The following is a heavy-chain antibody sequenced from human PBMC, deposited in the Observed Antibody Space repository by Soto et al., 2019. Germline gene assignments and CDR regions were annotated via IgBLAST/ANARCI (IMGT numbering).Heavy chain of an antibody. Sequence: GGSLRLSCAAAGFMFSSYGMSWVRHAPGKGLQWVATIHPSGGSTHYAESVRGRFTISRDNSRDTLYLQMNSLRAEDTAVYYCAKDPSTGPPDCWGQGALVTVSS. CDR1: GFMFSSYG. J-gene: IGHJ4*02. D-gene: IGHD3-9*01. CDR3: AKDPSTGPPDC. CDR2: IHPSGGST. V-gene: IGHV3-23*01.